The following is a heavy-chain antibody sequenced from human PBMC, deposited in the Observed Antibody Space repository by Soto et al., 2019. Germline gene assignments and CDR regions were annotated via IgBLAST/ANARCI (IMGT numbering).Heavy chain of an antibody. CDR1: GFTFSNHD. V-gene: IGHV3-23*01. CDR2: ISRTGTRT. D-gene: IGHD1-26*01. Sequence: PGGSMRLSCAASGFTFSNHDMSWVRQAPGKGLEWVSTISRTGTRTHYADSVKGRFTISSDYSKNTLLLQMHSLRAEDTAVYFCARGESGSYYGFWGQGALVTVSS. J-gene: IGHJ4*02. CDR3: ARGESGSYYGF.